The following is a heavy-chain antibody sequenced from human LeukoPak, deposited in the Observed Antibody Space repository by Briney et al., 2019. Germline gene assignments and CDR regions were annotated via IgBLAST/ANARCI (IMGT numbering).Heavy chain of an antibody. Sequence: GGSLRLSCAASGFIFSSYAMSWVRQAPGKGLEWVSAISGSGGSTYYADSVKGRFTISRDNSKNTLYLQMNSLRAEDTAVYYCAKVPPRGYCSGGSCYRFYFDYWGQGTLVTVSS. D-gene: IGHD2-15*01. CDR3: AKVPPRGYCSGGSCYRFYFDY. V-gene: IGHV3-23*01. CDR2: ISGSGGST. J-gene: IGHJ4*02. CDR1: GFIFSSYA.